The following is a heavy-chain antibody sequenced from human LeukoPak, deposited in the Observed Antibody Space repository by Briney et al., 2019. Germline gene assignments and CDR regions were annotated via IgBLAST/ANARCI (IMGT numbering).Heavy chain of an antibody. Sequence: GASVKVSCKASGYTFTDYYIHWVRQAPGQGLEWMGWMNPNSGNTGYAQKFQGRVTITRNTSISTAYMELSSLRSEDTAVYYCARGGGGRDGYNVDYWGQGTLVTVSS. CDR1: GYTFTDYY. CDR3: ARGGGGRDGYNVDY. J-gene: IGHJ4*02. CDR2: MNPNSGNT. V-gene: IGHV1-8*03. D-gene: IGHD5-24*01.